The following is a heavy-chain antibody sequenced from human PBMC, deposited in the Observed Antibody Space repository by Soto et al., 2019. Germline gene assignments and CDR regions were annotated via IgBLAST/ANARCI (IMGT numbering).Heavy chain of an antibody. CDR1: GFTFSDYT. J-gene: IGHJ6*02. CDR3: GVGAADLPSPYGMDV. V-gene: IGHV3-21*01. D-gene: IGHD2-15*01. CDR2: ISRESSYI. Sequence: PGGSLRLSCTASGFTFSDYTMKWVRQAPGKGLEWVSSISRESSYIYYVDSVKGRFTISRDNAKNSVILQMAGLRVDDTGVYFCGVGAADLPSPYGMDVWGRGTTVTVSS.